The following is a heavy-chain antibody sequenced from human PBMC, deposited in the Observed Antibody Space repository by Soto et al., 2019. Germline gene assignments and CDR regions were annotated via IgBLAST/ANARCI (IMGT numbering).Heavy chain of an antibody. CDR3: ARSYGDYVTGYSYNGMDV. J-gene: IGHJ6*02. D-gene: IGHD4-17*01. CDR1: GGSFGGYY. V-gene: IGHV4-34*01. Sequence: QVQLQQWGAGLLKTSETLSLTCAVYGGSFGGYYWSWIRQPPGKGLEWIGEINHSGSTNYNSSLKRRVTISVDTSKNKFSLKLSSVTAADTSVYYCARSYGDYVTGYSYNGMDVWGQGTTVTVSS. CDR2: INHSGST.